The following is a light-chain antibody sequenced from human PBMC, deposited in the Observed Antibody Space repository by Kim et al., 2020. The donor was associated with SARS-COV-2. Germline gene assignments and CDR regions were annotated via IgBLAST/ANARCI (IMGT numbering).Light chain of an antibody. CDR2: GAS. J-gene: IGKJ3*01. Sequence: IVMTQSPATLSVSPGERATLSCRASQSISSNLAWYQQKPCKAPRLLIYGASTRATGIPARFSGSGSGTEFTLTISSLQSEDFAVYYCQQYNNWLFTFGPGTKVDIK. V-gene: IGKV3-15*01. CDR1: QSISSN. CDR3: QQYNNWLFT.